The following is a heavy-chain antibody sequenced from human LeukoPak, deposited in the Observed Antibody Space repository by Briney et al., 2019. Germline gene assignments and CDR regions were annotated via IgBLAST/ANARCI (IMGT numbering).Heavy chain of an antibody. CDR2: INPNSGGT. D-gene: IGHD3-10*01. J-gene: IGHJ4*02. Sequence: ASVKVSCKASGYTFTGYYMHWVRQAPGQGLEWMGWINPNSGGTNYAQKFQGRVTMARDTSISTAYMELSRLRSEDTAVYYCAKAPAYHGSGSFYYFDYWGQGTLVTVSS. CDR3: AKAPAYHGSGSFYYFDY. CDR1: GYTFTGYY. V-gene: IGHV1-2*02.